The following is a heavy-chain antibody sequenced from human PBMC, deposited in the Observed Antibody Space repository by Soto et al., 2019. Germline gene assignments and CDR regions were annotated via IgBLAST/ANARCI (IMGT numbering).Heavy chain of an antibody. CDR2: ISGSGGST. CDR3: AKDGFSAYYYYGMDV. V-gene: IGHV3-23*01. J-gene: IGHJ6*02. D-gene: IGHD3-10*01. Sequence: GGSLRLSCAASGFTFSSYAMSWVRQAPGKGLEWVSAISGSGGSTYYADSVKGRFTISRDNSKNTLYLQMNSLRAEDTAVYYCAKDGFSAYYYYGMDVWGQGTTVTVSS. CDR1: GFTFSSYA.